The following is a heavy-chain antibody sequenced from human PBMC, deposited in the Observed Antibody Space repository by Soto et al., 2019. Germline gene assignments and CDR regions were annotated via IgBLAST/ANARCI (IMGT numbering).Heavy chain of an antibody. CDR1: GGSISSSIFY. Sequence: SETLSLTCTVSGGSISSSIFYWAWIRQPPGKGLEWIGSINDSGSTYYSGSTYYNPSLKSRVTISVDTSKNDLSLNLSSVTAADTAVYYCARLNGYCISTNCHGYYGMDVWGQGTTVTVSS. J-gene: IGHJ6*02. CDR2: INDSGSTYYSGST. CDR3: ARLNGYCISTNCHGYYGMDV. V-gene: IGHV4-39*02. D-gene: IGHD2-2*03.